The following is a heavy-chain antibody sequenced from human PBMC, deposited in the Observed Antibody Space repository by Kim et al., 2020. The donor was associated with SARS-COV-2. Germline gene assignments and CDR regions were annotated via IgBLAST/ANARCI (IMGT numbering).Heavy chain of an antibody. CDR3: VKVENYFDSSNYQDTYYYYGMDV. CDR1: GLNFNTYG. Sequence: GGSLRLSCVVSGLNFNTYGFHWVRQAPGKGLEWLAVISSDGINKYYLDSVKGRFTISRDNSKNTLYLEINSLRPEDTAVYYCVKVENYFDSSNYQDTYYYYGMDVWGQGTTVTVSS. V-gene: IGHV3-30*18. J-gene: IGHJ6*02. CDR2: ISSDGINK. D-gene: IGHD3-22*01.